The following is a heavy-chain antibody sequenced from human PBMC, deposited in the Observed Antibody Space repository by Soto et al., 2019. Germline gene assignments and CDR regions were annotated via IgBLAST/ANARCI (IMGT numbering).Heavy chain of an antibody. CDR1: GYTFTIYG. CDR3: ASGITIFGVVPPSRYYYGMDV. V-gene: IGHV1-18*01. J-gene: IGHJ6*02. CDR2: ISAYNGNT. D-gene: IGHD3-3*01. Sequence: AASVKVSCKASGYTFTIYGISWVRQAPGQGLEWMGWISAYNGNTNYAQKLQGRVTMTTDTSTSTAYMELRSLRSDDTAVYYCASGITIFGVVPPSRYYYGMDVWGQGTTVTVSS.